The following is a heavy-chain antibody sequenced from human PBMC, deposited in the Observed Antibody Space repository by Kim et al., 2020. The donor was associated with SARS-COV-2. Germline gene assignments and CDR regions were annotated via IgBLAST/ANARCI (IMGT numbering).Heavy chain of an antibody. V-gene: IGHV3-21*01. CDR3: ASISGWYRGNWFDP. J-gene: IGHJ5*02. Sequence: ADAVRGVFTIPRDNAKNSLYLQMNRLRAEDTAVYYCASISGWYRGNWFDPWGQGTLVTVSS. D-gene: IGHD2-15*01.